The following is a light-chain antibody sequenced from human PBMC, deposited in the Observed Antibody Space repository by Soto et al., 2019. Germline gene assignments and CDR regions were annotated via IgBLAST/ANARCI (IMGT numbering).Light chain of an antibody. J-gene: IGLJ1*01. CDR1: SSDVCGYNY. Sequence: QSALTQPASVSGSPGQSITISCTGTSSDVCGYNYVSWYQQHPGKAPKLMIYDVSDRPSGVSNRFSGSKSGNTASLTISGLQAEDEADYYCSSYTSSNTYVFGSGTKLTVL. V-gene: IGLV2-14*01. CDR3: SSYTSSNTYV. CDR2: DVS.